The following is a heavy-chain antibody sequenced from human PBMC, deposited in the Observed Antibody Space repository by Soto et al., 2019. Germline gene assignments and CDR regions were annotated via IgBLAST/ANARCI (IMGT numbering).Heavy chain of an antibody. V-gene: IGHV4-59*12. J-gene: IGHJ4*02. CDR1: GASINTYY. CDR3: ARVRNSSDIDY. D-gene: IGHD3-22*01. CDR2: IFHSGST. Sequence: PSETLSLTCTVSGASINTYYWSWIRQPPQKGLEWIGYIFHSGSTTYNPSLKSRVTISIDASKKYLSLRLNSVTAADTAVYYCARVRNSSDIDYWGQGIRVTVSS.